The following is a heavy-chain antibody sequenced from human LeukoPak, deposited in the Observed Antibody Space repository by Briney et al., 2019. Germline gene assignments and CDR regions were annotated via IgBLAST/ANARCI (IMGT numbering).Heavy chain of an antibody. CDR3: ARDGTPGTTFRFDP. CDR1: GYIFSNFFSSYG. Sequence: ASVKVSCKASGYIFSNFFSSYGITWVRQAPGQGLEWMGWISGYNGNTNYAQKFQARVTMTTDTSTTTAYMELRSLRSDDTAVYYCARDGTPGTTFRFDPWGQGTLVIVSS. J-gene: IGHJ5*02. CDR2: ISGYNGNT. D-gene: IGHD1-1*01. V-gene: IGHV1-18*01.